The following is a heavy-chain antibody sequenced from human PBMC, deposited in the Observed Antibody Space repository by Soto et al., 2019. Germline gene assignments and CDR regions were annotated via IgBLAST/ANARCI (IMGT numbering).Heavy chain of an antibody. CDR1: GFTFSDYY. CDR3: ARDRVRDYYYDMTLDY. V-gene: IGHV3-11*01. J-gene: IGHJ4*02. Sequence: PGGSLRLSCAASGFTFSDYYMSWIRQAPGKGLEWVSYISSSGSTIYYADSVKGRFTISRDNAKNSPYLQMNSLRAEDTAVYYCARDRVRDYYYDMTLDYWGQGTLVTVSS. D-gene: IGHD3-22*01. CDR2: ISSSGSTI.